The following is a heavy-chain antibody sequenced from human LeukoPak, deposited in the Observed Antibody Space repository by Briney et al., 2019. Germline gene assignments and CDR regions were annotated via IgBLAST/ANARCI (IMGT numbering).Heavy chain of an antibody. CDR2: TFSSGAT. Sequence: SETLSLTCIVSGGSMSGYYWSWIRRPPGKGLEWIWHTFSSGATTYTPSLKSRVTISVDTSRSQFSLNLSSVTAADTAVYYCARRSRDGYFLDSWGEGTMVTVSS. V-gene: IGHV4-4*09. CDR3: ARRSRDGYFLDS. CDR1: GGSMSGYY. D-gene: IGHD5-24*01. J-gene: IGHJ4*02.